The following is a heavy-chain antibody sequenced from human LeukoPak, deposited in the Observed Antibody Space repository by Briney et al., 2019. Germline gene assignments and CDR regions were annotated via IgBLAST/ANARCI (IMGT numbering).Heavy chain of an antibody. V-gene: IGHV4-59*01. CDR2: IYSSGGT. J-gene: IGHJ4*02. CDR1: GGSISNYY. D-gene: IGHD6-13*01. CDR3: ARVGYSSSWYLPYFDY. Sequence: SETLSLTCTVSGGSISNYYWSWIRQSPGKGLEWIGYIYSSGGTNYKSSLKSRVTISVDTSKNQFSLKLSSVTAADTAVYYCARVGYSSSWYLPYFDYWGQGTLVTVSS.